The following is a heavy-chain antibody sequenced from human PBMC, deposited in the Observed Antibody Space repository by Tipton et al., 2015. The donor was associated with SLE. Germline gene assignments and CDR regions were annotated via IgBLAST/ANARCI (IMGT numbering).Heavy chain of an antibody. J-gene: IGHJ4*02. V-gene: IGHV3-30*01. Sequence: RSLRLSCVASGFNFSTYALHWVRQAPGKGLEWVAVIGYDGTNRHYVDSVKCRFTISRDNSRNTLLLQMTSLRPEDTGVDFCARDGYTHTWYYLDSWGQGTMVTVAS. CDR3: ARDGYTHTWYYLDS. CDR1: GFNFSTYA. D-gene: IGHD2-2*02. CDR2: IGYDGTNR.